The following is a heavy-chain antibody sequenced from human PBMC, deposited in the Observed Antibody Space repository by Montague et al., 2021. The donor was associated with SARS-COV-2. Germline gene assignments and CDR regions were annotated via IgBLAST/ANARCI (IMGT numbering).Heavy chain of an antibody. CDR1: GGSTSSFY. J-gene: IGHJ4*02. CDR2: ISDSGST. Sequence: SETLSLTCTVSGGSTSSFYWSWFRLPPGNGLEWIGYISDSGSTNYNPSLTSRVTMSVDTSKNQFSLKVNSVTAADTAVYYCARHYSATLPAVYWGQGTLVTVSS. V-gene: IGHV4-59*08. CDR3: ARHYSATLPAVY. D-gene: IGHD2-15*01.